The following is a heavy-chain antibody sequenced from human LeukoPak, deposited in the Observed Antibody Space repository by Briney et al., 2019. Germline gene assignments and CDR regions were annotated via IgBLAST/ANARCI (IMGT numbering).Heavy chain of an antibody. CDR1: GFTFNSYS. D-gene: IGHD5-18*01. CDR2: ISSNSYTR. CDR3: ARFAQYNHGHYYYYSLDV. Sequence: GGSLRLSCAASGFTFNSYSMNWVRQAPGKGLEWVSYISSNSYTRYYADSVKGRFTISRDNAKNTLYLQMNSLRAEDTAVFYCARFAQYNHGHYYYYSLDVWGQGTTVTVSS. J-gene: IGHJ6*02. V-gene: IGHV3-48*01.